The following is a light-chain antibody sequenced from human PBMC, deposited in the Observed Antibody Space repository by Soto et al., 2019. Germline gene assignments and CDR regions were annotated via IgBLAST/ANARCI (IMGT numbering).Light chain of an antibody. CDR3: RLRSNRFPIT. J-gene: IGKJ5*01. Sequence: EIVLTQSPASLSLSPGEEATLSCRASQSVSDYLAWSQPKPGQAPRLLIYDTYKRVTNNPSRFSGSGSGTDFALTISSLEPEDLAVYFCRLRSNRFPITFGQGTRLEIK. V-gene: IGKV3-11*01. CDR1: QSVSDY. CDR2: DTY.